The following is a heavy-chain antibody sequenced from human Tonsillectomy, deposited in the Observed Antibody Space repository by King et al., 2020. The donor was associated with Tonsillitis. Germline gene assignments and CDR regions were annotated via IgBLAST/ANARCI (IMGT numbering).Heavy chain of an antibody. CDR1: CYTFSSYG. D-gene: IGHD5-24*01. CDR2: ISTYNGNT. CDR3: ARGDGYIPLDY. J-gene: IGHJ4*02. Sequence: QLVQSGGEVKKPGASVKVSCKASCYTFSSYGISLLRQAPGQWLDCMGWISTYNGNTNYAQKLQGIVTLTTDTSTSTAYMQLRSLRSDDTAVYYCARGDGYIPLDYWGQGTLVTVSS. V-gene: IGHV1-18*04.